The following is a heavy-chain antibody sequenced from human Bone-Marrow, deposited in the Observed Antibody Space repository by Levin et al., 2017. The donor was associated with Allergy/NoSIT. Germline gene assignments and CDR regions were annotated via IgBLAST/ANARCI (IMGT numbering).Heavy chain of an antibody. CDR1: RFTFSTYW. CDR3: ARSQWLRLDVFDI. D-gene: IGHD5-12*01. J-gene: IGHJ3*02. CDR2: IKQDGSEK. Sequence: GGSLRLSCAASRFTFSTYWMSWVRQAPGKGLEWVANIKQDGSEKYYVDSVKGRFTVSRDNTKNSLYLQMNSLRAEDTAVYYCARSQWLRLDVFDIWGQGTMVTVSS. V-gene: IGHV3-7*01.